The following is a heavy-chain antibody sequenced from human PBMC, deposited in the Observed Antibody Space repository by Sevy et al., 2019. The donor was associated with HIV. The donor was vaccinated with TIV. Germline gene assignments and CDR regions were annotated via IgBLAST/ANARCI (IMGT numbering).Heavy chain of an antibody. V-gene: IGHV1-69*13. J-gene: IGHJ6*02. D-gene: IGHD2-8*02. CDR3: ARLYCTGGVCYRGLYYYYYGMDV. CDR1: GGTFSSYA. CDR2: IIPIFGTA. Sequence: ASVNVSCKASGGTFSSYAISWVRQAPGQGLEWMGGIIPIFGTANYAQKFQGRVTITADESTSTAYMELSSLRSEDTAVYYCARLYCTGGVCYRGLYYYYYGMDVWGQGTTVTVSS.